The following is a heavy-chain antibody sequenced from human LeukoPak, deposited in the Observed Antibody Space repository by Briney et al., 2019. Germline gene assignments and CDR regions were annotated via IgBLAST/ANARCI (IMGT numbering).Heavy chain of an antibody. CDR2: IYHSGST. Sequence: SETLSLTCAVSGGSISSGGYSWSWIRQPPGKGLEWIGYIYHSGSTYYNPSLKSRVTISVDRSKNQFSLKLSSVTAADTAVYYCARAGYSRGGRGALAGGAYFDYWGQGTLVTVSS. D-gene: IGHD5-18*01. V-gene: IGHV4-30-2*01. CDR3: ARAGYSRGGRGALAGGAYFDY. CDR1: GGSISSGGYS. J-gene: IGHJ4*02.